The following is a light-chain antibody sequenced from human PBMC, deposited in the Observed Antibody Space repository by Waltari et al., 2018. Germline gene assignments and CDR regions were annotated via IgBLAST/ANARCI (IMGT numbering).Light chain of an antibody. J-gene: IGLJ3*02. CDR3: QTGGHGTWV. Sequence: QLVLTQSPSASPSLGASVKLTCTLSSGHSSNVIAWLQQQPEKGPRYLMKVNSDGSHSKGDKIPDRFSGSSSGAEHFLTISSLQSEDEADYYCQTGGHGTWVFGGGTKLTVL. CDR2: VNSDGSH. CDR1: SGHSSNV. V-gene: IGLV4-69*01.